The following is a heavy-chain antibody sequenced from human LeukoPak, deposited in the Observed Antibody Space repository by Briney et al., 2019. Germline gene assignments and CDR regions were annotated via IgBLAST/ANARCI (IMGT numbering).Heavy chain of an antibody. Sequence: ASETLSLTCTVSGGSISSYYWSWIRQPPGKGLEWIGEINHSGSTNYNPSLKSRVTISVDTSKNQFSLKLSSVTAADTAVYYCARGRITIFGVVLGYWGQGTLVTVSS. CDR1: GGSISSYY. D-gene: IGHD3-3*01. V-gene: IGHV4-34*01. CDR2: INHSGST. CDR3: ARGRITIFGVVLGY. J-gene: IGHJ4*02.